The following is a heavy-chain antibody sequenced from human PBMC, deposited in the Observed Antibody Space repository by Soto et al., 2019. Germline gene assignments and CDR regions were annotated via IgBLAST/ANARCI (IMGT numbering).Heavy chain of an antibody. J-gene: IGHJ4*02. Sequence: SETLSLTCTVSGGSISSGDYYWSCIRQPPGKGLEWIGYIYYSGSTYYNPSLKSRVTISVDTSKNQFSLKLSSVTAADTAVYYCARGDFDWLLIDYWGQGTLVTVSS. D-gene: IGHD3-9*01. CDR2: IYYSGST. CDR3: ARGDFDWLLIDY. V-gene: IGHV4-30-4*01. CDR1: GGSISSGDYY.